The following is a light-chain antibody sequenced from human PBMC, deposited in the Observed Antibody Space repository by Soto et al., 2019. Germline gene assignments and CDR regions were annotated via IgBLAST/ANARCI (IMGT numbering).Light chain of an antibody. CDR2: DVS. J-gene: IGLJ1*01. CDR1: SSDVGDYNS. CDR3: CSYVGGYSYV. V-gene: IGLV2-11*01. Sequence: QSALTQPRSVSGSPGQSVTVSCIGTSSDVGDYNSVSWYQQHPGKAPKLMIYDVSKRPSGVPDRFSGSKSGNTASLTISGLQAEDVADYYCCSYVGGYSYVFGIGTKVTV.